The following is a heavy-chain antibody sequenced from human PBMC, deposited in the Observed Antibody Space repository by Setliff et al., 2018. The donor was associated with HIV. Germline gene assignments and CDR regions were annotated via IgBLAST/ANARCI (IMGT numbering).Heavy chain of an antibody. V-gene: IGHV1-18*01. CDR3: AKDDFTGAYPSVALDI. Sequence: ASVKVSCKASGYNFAIYGISWVRQAPGQGLEWMGWISASGDAKPAQKFQGRVTLTTDTSSSTAYMGLRSLTSDDTAIYYCAKDDFTGAYPSVALDIWGQGTMVTVSS. D-gene: IGHD1-26*01. CDR2: ISASGDA. CDR1: GYNFAIYG. J-gene: IGHJ3*02.